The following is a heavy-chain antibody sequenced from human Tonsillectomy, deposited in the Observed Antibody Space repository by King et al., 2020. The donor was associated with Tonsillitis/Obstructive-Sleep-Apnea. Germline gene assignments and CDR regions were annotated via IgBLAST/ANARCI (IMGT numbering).Heavy chain of an antibody. V-gene: IGHV4-59*08. D-gene: IGHD1-26*01. J-gene: IGHJ4*02. CDR1: GGSISSYY. CDR3: ARAPYSGSFLDY. CDR2: IYYSGST. Sequence: QLQESGPGLVKPSGTLSLTCTVSGGSISSYYWSWIRQPPGKGLEWIGYIYYSGSTNYNPSLKSRGTISVDTSKNQFSLKLRSVTAADTAVYYCARAPYSGSFLDYWGQGTLVTVSS.